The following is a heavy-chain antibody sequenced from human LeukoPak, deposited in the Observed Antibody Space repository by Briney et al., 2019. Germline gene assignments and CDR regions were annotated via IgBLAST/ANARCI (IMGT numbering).Heavy chain of an antibody. Sequence: SETLSLTCTVSGGSISSYYWSWIRQPAGKGLEWIGRIYTSGSTNYNPSLKSRVTMSVDTSKNQSSLKLSSVTAADTAVYYCARVSGDSSVDDAFDIWGQGTMVTVSS. D-gene: IGHD6-19*01. CDR2: IYTSGST. V-gene: IGHV4-4*07. J-gene: IGHJ3*02. CDR1: GGSISSYY. CDR3: ARVSGDSSVDDAFDI.